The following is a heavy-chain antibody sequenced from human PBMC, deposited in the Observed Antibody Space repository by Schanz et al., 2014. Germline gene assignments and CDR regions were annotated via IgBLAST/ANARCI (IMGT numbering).Heavy chain of an antibody. CDR1: GGTFSSYT. J-gene: IGHJ3*02. D-gene: IGHD5-12*01. CDR3: ARGGSPEDVFDI. Sequence: QVQLVQSGAEVKKPGSSVKVSCKLSGGTFSSYTISWIRQAPGQGLEWMGWITAYNGDTNYALKLQGRVTMTTDTSTSTAYMELSSLRSDDTAVYYCARGGSPEDVFDIWGQGTILTVSS. V-gene: IGHV1-18*01. CDR2: ITAYNGDT.